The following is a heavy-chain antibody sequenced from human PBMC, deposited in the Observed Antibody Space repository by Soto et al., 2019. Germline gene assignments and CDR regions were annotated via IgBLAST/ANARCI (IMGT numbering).Heavy chain of an antibody. J-gene: IGHJ6*02. CDR1: GGTFSSYA. CDR2: IIPIFGTA. V-gene: IGHV1-69*13. CDR3: ARGGEDYYYYGMDV. D-gene: IGHD3-10*01. Sequence: ASVKVSCKASGGTFSSYAISWVRQAPGQGLEWMGGIIPIFGTANYAQKFQGRVTITADESTSTAYMELSSLRSEDTAVYYCARGGEDYYYYGMDVWGQGTTVTVSS.